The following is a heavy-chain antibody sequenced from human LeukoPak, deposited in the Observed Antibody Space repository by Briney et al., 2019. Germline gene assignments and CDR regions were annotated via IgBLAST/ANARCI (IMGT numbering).Heavy chain of an antibody. V-gene: IGHV3-21*01. Sequence: GGSLRLSCAASGFTFSSYSMNWVRQAPGKGLEWVSSISSSSSYTYYADSVKGRFTISRDNAKNSLYLQMNSLRAEDTAVYYCARDLSMVSPPFDYWGQGTLVTVSS. CDR2: ISSSSSYT. D-gene: IGHD2/OR15-2a*01. CDR3: ARDLSMVSPPFDY. J-gene: IGHJ4*02. CDR1: GFTFSSYS.